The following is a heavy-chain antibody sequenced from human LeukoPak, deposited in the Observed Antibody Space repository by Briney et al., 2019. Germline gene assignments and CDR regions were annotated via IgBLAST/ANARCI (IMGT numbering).Heavy chain of an antibody. CDR3: ARGAFYDSSGYYYFDY. V-gene: IGHV4-59*06. J-gene: IGHJ4*02. CDR2: IYYSGST. CDR1: GGSISSYY. Sequence: SETLSLACTVSGGSISSYYWSWIRQHPGKGLEWIGYIYYSGSTYYNPSLKSRVTISVDTSKNQFSLKLSSVTAADTAVYYCARGAFYDSSGYYYFDYWGQGTLVTVSS. D-gene: IGHD3-22*01.